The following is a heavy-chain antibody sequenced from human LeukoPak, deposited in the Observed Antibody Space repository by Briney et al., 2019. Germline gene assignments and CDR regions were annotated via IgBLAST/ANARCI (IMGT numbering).Heavy chain of an antibody. V-gene: IGHV1-69*05. J-gene: IGHJ3*02. CDR3: ARAEPRCSSTSCGRWGGAFDI. CDR2: IIPIFGTA. Sequence: SVKVSCKATGGTLSSYASSWGRQAPGQGLEWMGGIIPIFGTANYAQKFQGRVTITTDESTSTAYMELSSLRSEDTAVYYCARAEPRCSSTSCGRWGGAFDIWGQGTMVTVSS. D-gene: IGHD2-2*01. CDR1: GGTLSSYA.